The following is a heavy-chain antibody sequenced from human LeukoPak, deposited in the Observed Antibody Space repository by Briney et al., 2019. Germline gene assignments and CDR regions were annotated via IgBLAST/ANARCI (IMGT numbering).Heavy chain of an antibody. D-gene: IGHD3-10*01. CDR2: ISAYNGNT. CDR1: GYTFTSYG. CDR3: ARERVTMVRGWHNWFDP. J-gene: IGHJ5*02. V-gene: IGHV1-18*01. Sequence: ASVKVSFKASGYTFTSYGISWVRQAPGQGLEWMGWISAYNGNTNYAQKLQGRVTMTTDTSTSTAYMELRSLRSDDTAVYYCARERVTMVRGWHNWFDPWGQGTLVTVSS.